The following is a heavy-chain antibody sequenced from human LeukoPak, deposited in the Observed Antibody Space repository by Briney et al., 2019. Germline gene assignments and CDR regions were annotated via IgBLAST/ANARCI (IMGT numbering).Heavy chain of an antibody. J-gene: IGHJ3*02. D-gene: IGHD1-1*01. Sequence: SVKVSCKASGGTFSSYAISWVRQAPGQGLEWMGGIIPIFGTANYAQKFQGRVTITADESTSTAYMELSSLRSEDTAVCYCARESRTIPPGAFDIWGQGTMVTVSS. V-gene: IGHV1-69*13. CDR2: IIPIFGTA. CDR3: ARESRTIPPGAFDI. CDR1: GGTFSSYA.